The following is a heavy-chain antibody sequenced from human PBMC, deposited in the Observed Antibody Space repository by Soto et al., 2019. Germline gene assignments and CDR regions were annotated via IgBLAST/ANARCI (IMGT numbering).Heavy chain of an antibody. Sequence: PGGSLRLSCAASGFTFSSYGMHWVRQAPGKGLEWVAVISYDGSNKYYADSVKGRFTISRDNSKNTLYLQMNSLRAEDTAVYYCAKDLYYDILTGPDYWGQGTLVTVSS. CDR3: AKDLYYDILTGPDY. J-gene: IGHJ4*02. CDR1: GFTFSSYG. CDR2: ISYDGSNK. D-gene: IGHD3-9*01. V-gene: IGHV3-30*18.